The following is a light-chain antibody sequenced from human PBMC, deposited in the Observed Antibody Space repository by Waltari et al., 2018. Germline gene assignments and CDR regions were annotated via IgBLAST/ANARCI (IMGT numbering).Light chain of an antibody. CDR1: QRVSRS. J-gene: IGKJ1*01. CDR2: GAS. CDR3: QHYVRLPVS. V-gene: IGKV3-20*01. Sequence: ELVLTQSPGTLSLSPGERATLSCRASQRVSRSLARYQQKPCQAPRLLIYGASSRATGVPDRFSGSGSGTDFSLTISRLEPEDFAVYYCQHYVRLPVSFGQGTKVEIK.